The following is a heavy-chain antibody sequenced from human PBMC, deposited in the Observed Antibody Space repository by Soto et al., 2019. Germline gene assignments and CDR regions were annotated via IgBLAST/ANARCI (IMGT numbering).Heavy chain of an antibody. CDR1: GFTFSSYA. V-gene: IGHV3-30-3*01. J-gene: IGHJ3*02. CDR2: ISYDGSNK. D-gene: IGHD2-21*02. CDR3: ALKLARAYCGGDCLSDAFDI. Sequence: PGGSLRLSCAASGFTFSSYAMHWVRQAPGKGLEWVAVISYDGSNKYYADSVKGRFTISRDNSKNTLYLQMNSLRAEDTAVYYCALKLARAYCGGDCLSDAFDIWGQGTMVTVSS.